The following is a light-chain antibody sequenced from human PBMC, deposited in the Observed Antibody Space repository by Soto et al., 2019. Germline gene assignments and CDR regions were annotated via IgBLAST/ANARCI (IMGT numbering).Light chain of an antibody. V-gene: IGLV2-14*03. CDR2: DVS. CDR3: SSYTSSSLHV. J-gene: IGLJ1*01. Sequence: SVLTQPASVSGSPGQSIPISCTGTSSDVGGYNYVSWYQQHPGKAPKLMIYDVSNRPSGVSNRFSGSKSGNTASLTISGLQAEDEADYYCSSYTSSSLHVFGTGTKVTVL. CDR1: SSDVGGYNY.